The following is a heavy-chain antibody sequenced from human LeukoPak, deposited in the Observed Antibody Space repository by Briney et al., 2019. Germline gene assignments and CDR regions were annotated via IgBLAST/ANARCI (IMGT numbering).Heavy chain of an antibody. CDR1: GFTFSSYG. D-gene: IGHD2-2*02. J-gene: IGHJ4*02. V-gene: IGHV3-30*02. CDR3: AKARCSSTSCYTGD. CDR2: IRYDGSKK. Sequence: PGGSLRLSCAASGFTFSSYGMHWVRQAPGKGLEWVAFIRYDGSKKYYADSVKGRFTISRDNSKNTLYLQMNSLRAEDTAVYYCAKARCSSTSCYTGDWGQGTLVTVSS.